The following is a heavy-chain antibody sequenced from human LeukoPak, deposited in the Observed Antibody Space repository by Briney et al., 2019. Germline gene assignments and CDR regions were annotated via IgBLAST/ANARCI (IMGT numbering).Heavy chain of an antibody. CDR2: IIPILGIA. CDR3: ASTHEKLTIFGVVISDY. V-gene: IGHV1-69*02. CDR1: GGTFSSYT. D-gene: IGHD3-3*01. Sequence: SVKVSCKASGGTFSSYTISWVRQAPGQGLEWMGRIIPILGIANYAQKFQGRVTITADKSTSTAYMELSSLRSEDTAVYYCASTHEKLTIFGVVISDYWGQGPLVTVSS. J-gene: IGHJ4*02.